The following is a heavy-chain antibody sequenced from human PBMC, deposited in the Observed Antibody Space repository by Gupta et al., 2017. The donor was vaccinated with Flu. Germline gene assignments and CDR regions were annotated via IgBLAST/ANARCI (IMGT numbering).Heavy chain of an antibody. V-gene: IGHV1-69*06. D-gene: IGHD3-22*01. J-gene: IGHJ4*02. Sequence: LEWMGGIIPIFGTANYAQKFQGRVTITADKSTSTAYMELSSLRSEDTAVYYCARDRRGVYSSGYYAGLESDYWGQGTLVTVSS. CDR2: IIPIFGTA. CDR3: ARDRRGVYSSGYYAGLESDY.